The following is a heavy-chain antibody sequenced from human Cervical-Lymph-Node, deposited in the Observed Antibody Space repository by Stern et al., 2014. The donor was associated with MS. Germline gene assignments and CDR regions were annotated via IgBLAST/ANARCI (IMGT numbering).Heavy chain of an antibody. J-gene: IGHJ6*02. CDR1: GYTFTSYY. CDR2: INPSGGSI. V-gene: IGHV1-46*01. D-gene: IGHD6-19*01. CDR3: AREVAGHRLGMMDV. Sequence: QVQLVQSGAEVQKPGASVKVSCKASGYTFTSYYMPWVRQAPGQGLECLGIINPSGGSISYAQKFQGRVTMTRDTSTSTVYMELSSLRSEDTAVYYCAREVAGHRLGMMDVWGQGTTVTVSS.